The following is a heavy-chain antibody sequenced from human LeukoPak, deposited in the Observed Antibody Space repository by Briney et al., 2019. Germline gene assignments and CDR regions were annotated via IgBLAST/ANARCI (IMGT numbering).Heavy chain of an antibody. J-gene: IGHJ4*02. CDR2: IYYSGST. CDR3: ARERGPYGSGSSSFDY. Sequence: PSQTLSLTCTVSGGSISSGDYYWSWIRQPPGKGLEWIGYIYYSGSTYYNPSLKSRVTISVDTSKNQFSLKLSSVTAADTAVYYCARERGPYGSGSSSFDYWGQGTLVTVSS. D-gene: IGHD3-10*01. V-gene: IGHV4-30-4*01. CDR1: GGSISSGDYY.